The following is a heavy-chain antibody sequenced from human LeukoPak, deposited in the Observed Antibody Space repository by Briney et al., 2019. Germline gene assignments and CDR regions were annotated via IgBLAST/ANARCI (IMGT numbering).Heavy chain of an antibody. CDR2: IMQDGREK. D-gene: IGHD2-2*01. V-gene: IGHV3-7*01. J-gene: IGHJ5*02. Sequence: GGSLRLSCAASGFTLSSNWMSWVRQAPGRGMEWVATIMQDGREKYYVDSVKGRFTISRDNSKNSLYLQMNSLRAEDTAVYYCARDDCSSTSCYHNWFDAWGQGSLVTVYS. CDR3: ARDDCSSTSCYHNWFDA. CDR1: GFTLSSNW.